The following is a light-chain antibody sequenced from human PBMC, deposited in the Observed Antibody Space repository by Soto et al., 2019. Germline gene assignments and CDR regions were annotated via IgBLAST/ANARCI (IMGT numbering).Light chain of an antibody. Sequence: QINPSPSSLPASVGKRVTITCRASQGISSYLARYQQKPGKAPKLLIYAASTLKSGVPSRFSGSGSGTEFTLTISSLQPDDFATYYCQHYNSYSEAFGQGIKV. CDR3: QHYNSYSEA. V-gene: IGKV1-16*01. J-gene: IGKJ1*01. CDR2: AAS. CDR1: QGISSY.